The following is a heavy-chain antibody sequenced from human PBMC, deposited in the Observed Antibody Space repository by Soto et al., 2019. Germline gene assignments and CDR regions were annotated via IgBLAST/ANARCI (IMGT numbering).Heavy chain of an antibody. CDR1: GGSIMSGDDY. Sequence: PSATLSHTYTVSGGSIMSGDDYWSWIRQPPGKGLEWIGYIYYSGSTYYNPSLKSRVTISVDTSKNQFSLKLSSVTAADTAVYYCARVVPATSCYRYSYGMDVWGQGTTVTVSS. CDR2: IYYSGST. J-gene: IGHJ6*02. V-gene: IGHV4-30-4*01. D-gene: IGHD2-2*01. CDR3: ARVVPATSCYRYSYGMDV.